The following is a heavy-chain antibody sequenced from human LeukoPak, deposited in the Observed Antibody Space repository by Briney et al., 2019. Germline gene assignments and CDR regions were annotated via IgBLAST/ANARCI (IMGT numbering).Heavy chain of an antibody. Sequence: PSQTLSLTCTVSGGSISSGSYYWSWIRQPPGKGLEWIGEINHSGSTNYNPSLKSRVTISVDTSKNQFSLKLSSVTAADTAVYYCARDFDYWGQGILVTVSS. CDR3: ARDFDY. CDR1: GGSISSGSYY. V-gene: IGHV4-39*07. CDR2: INHSGST. J-gene: IGHJ4*02.